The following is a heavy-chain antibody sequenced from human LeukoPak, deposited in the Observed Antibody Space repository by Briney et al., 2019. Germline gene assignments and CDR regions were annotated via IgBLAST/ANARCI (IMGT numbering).Heavy chain of an antibody. CDR2: ISYDGSNK. D-gene: IGHD3-10*01. V-gene: IGHV3-30*03. Sequence: GGSLRLSCAASGFTFSSYAMSWVRQAPGKGLEWVAVISYDGSNKYYADSVKGRFTISRDNSKNTLYLQMNSLRAEDTAVYYCAALAKTYYYGSGIMPPDAFDIWGQGTMVTVSS. J-gene: IGHJ3*02. CDR1: GFTFSSYA. CDR3: AALAKTYYYGSGIMPPDAFDI.